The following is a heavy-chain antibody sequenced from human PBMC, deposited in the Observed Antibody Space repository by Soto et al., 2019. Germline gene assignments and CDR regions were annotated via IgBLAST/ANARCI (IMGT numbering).Heavy chain of an antibody. J-gene: IGHJ5*02. CDR3: ARQYYYGSGSYSWGWFDP. V-gene: IGHV4-59*08. D-gene: IGHD3-10*01. CDR2: IYYSGST. CDR1: GGSISSYY. Sequence: SETLSLTCTVSGGSISSYYWSWIRQPPGKGLEWIGYIYYSGSTNYNPSLKSRVTISVDTSKNQFSLKQSSVTAADTAVYYCARQYYYGSGSYSWGWFDPWGQGTLVTVS.